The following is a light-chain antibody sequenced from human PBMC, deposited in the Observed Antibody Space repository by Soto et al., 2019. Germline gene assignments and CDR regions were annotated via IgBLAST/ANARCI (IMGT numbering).Light chain of an antibody. CDR3: QQYVSSSIT. J-gene: IGKJ5*01. CDR1: QSVSSSY. Sequence: EIVLTQSPGTLSLSPGERATLSCRASQSVSSSYLAWYQQKPCQAPSLLIYGASSRATGIPDRFSGSGYGTDFSLTISRLEPEDFSVYYCQQYVSSSITYGQGTRLEIK. V-gene: IGKV3-20*01. CDR2: GAS.